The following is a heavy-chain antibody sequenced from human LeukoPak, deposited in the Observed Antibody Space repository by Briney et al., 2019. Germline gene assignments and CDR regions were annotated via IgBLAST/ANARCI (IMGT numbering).Heavy chain of an antibody. V-gene: IGHV3-48*04. D-gene: IGHD6-6*01. CDR1: GFTFSSYS. CDR3: ARRIGSSSSESWFDP. CDR2: ISSSSSTI. Sequence: GGSLRLSCAASGFTFSSYSMNWVRQAPGKGLEWVSYISSSSSTIYYADSVKGRFTISRDNAKNSLYLQMNSLRAEDTAVYYCARRIGSSSSESWFDPWGQGTLVTVSS. J-gene: IGHJ5*02.